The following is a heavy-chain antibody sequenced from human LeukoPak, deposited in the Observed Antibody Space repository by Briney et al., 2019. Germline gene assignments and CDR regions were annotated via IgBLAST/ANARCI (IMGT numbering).Heavy chain of an antibody. Sequence: GASVKVSCKASGYTFTSYGISWVRQAPGQGLEWMGWISAYNGNTNYAQKFQGRVTMTRNTSISTAYMELSSLRSEDTAVYYCARPNYYDSSGYYPYYFDYWGQGTLVTVSS. CDR2: ISAYNGNT. CDR3: ARPNYYDSSGYYPYYFDY. J-gene: IGHJ4*02. D-gene: IGHD3-22*01. CDR1: GYTFTSYG. V-gene: IGHV1-18*01.